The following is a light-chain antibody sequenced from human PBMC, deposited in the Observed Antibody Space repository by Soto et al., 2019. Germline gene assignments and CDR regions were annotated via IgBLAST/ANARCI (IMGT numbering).Light chain of an antibody. CDR2: GAS. V-gene: IGKV3-20*01. CDR3: QQYGNSPWT. Sequence: EIVLTQSPGTLSLSPGERATLSFRASQSVSSSYLAWYQQKPGQAPRLLIYGASSRATGVPDRFSGSGSGTAFTLTISRLQPEDFAVYYCQQYGNSPWTFGQGTNVDNK. J-gene: IGKJ1*01. CDR1: QSVSSSY.